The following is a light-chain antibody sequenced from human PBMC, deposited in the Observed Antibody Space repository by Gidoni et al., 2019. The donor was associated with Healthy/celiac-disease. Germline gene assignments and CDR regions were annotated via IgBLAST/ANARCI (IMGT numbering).Light chain of an antibody. CDR1: SSDVGGYNY. J-gene: IGLJ2*01. V-gene: IGLV2-14*01. CDR2: EVS. CDR3: SSYTSSSTVV. Sequence: QSALTQPASVSGSPGQSITISCTGTSSDVGGYNYVSWYQQHPGKAPKLMIYEVSNRPSGVSNRVSGSKSGNTASLTISGLQAEDEDDYYCSSYTSSSTVVFGGGTKLTVL.